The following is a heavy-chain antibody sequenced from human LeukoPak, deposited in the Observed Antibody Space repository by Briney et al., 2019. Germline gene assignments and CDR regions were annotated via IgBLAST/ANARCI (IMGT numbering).Heavy chain of an antibody. D-gene: IGHD4-23*01. Sequence: TSLILSCAASGFTLSTSAMQWIRQAPGKGLEWVALITYDGYYKYYSDSVKGRFTISSDTSKNTLSLQMNSLRAEDTAVYYCARDVSPVVQASPMAYWGQGTLVTVSS. V-gene: IGHV3-30*03. J-gene: IGHJ4*02. CDR3: ARDVSPVVQASPMAY. CDR2: ITYDGYYK. CDR1: GFTLSTSA.